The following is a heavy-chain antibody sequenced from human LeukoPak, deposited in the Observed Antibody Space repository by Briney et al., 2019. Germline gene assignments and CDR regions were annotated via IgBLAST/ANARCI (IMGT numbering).Heavy chain of an antibody. CDR2: INPNSGGT. V-gene: IGHV1-2*02. D-gene: IGHD4-17*01. CDR1: GYTFTGYY. CDR3: ARGGEYDYGDYVVGWFDP. J-gene: IGHJ5*02. Sequence: GASVKVSCKASGYTFTGYYMHWVRQAPGQGLEWMGWINPNSGGTNYAQKLQGRVTMTTDTSTRTAYMELRSLRSDDTAVYYCARGGEYDYGDYVVGWFDPWGQGTLVTVSS.